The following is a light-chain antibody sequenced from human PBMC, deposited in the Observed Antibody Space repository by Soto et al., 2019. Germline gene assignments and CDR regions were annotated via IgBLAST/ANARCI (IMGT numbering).Light chain of an antibody. V-gene: IGLV2-14*01. Sequence: QSALTQPASVSGSPGQWITISCTGTSSDIGNFVSWYRQHPGKAPKLMIYDVRSRPSGISHRFSGSKSGRTASLSISGLQAEDEADYYCCIYKGTGTWIFGGGTKLPVL. J-gene: IGLJ2*01. CDR3: CIYKGTGTWI. CDR1: SSDIGNF. CDR2: DVR.